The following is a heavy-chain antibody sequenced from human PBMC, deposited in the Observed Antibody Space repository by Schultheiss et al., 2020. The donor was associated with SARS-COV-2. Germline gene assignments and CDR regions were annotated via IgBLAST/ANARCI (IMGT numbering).Heavy chain of an antibody. J-gene: IGHJ5*02. CDR3: ARSSSSWYRGNWFDP. CDR1: GGTFSSYA. Sequence: ASVKVSCKASGGTFSSYAISWVRQAPGQGLEWMGIINPSGGSTGYAQKFQGRVTMTRNTSISTAYMELSSLRSEDTAVYYCARSSSSWYRGNWFDPWGQGTLVTVSS. V-gene: IGHV1-8*02. CDR2: INPSGGST. D-gene: IGHD6-13*01.